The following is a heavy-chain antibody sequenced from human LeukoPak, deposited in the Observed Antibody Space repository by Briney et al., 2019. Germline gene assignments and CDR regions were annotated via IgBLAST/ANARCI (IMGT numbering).Heavy chain of an antibody. V-gene: IGHV4-59*01. Sequence: SVTLSLTCTVSGGSISSYYWSWIPQPPGRGLEWIGYIYYSGSTNYNPSLESRVTISVDTSKNQFSLKLSSVTAADTAVYYCARDYPLDYWGQGTLVTVSS. J-gene: IGHJ4*02. CDR1: GGSISSYY. CDR2: IYYSGST. CDR3: ARDYPLDY.